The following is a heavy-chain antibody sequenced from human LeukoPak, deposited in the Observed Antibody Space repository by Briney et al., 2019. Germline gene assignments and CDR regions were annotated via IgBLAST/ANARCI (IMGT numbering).Heavy chain of an antibody. CDR2: ISSSSSYI. CDR3: ARVRTRNYYDSSGYYID. V-gene: IGHV3-21*04. CDR1: GFTFSSYS. J-gene: IGHJ4*02. D-gene: IGHD3-22*01. Sequence: GGSLRLSCAASGFTFSSYSMNWVRQAPGKGLEWVSSISSSSSYIYYADSVKGRFTISRDNAKNSLYLQMNSLRAEDTAVYHCARVRTRNYYDSSGYYIDWGQGTLVTVSS.